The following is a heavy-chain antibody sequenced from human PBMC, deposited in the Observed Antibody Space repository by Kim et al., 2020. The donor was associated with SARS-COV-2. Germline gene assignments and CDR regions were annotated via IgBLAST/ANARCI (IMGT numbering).Heavy chain of an antibody. V-gene: IGHV3-30-3*01. Sequence: GGSLRLSCAASGFTFSSYAMHWVRQAPGKGLEWVAVISYDGSNKYYADSVKGRFTISRDNSKNTLYLQMNSLRAEDTAVYYCARGREPPLRFYSSSWWLDVWGKGTTVTVSS. J-gene: IGHJ6*04. CDR3: ARGREPPLRFYSSSWWLDV. D-gene: IGHD6-13*01. CDR1: GFTFSSYA. CDR2: ISYDGSNK.